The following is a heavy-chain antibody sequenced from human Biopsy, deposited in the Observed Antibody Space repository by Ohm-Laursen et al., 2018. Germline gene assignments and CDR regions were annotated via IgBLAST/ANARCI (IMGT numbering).Heavy chain of an antibody. D-gene: IGHD1-26*01. J-gene: IGHJ2*01. Sequence: SQTLSLTCTVSGGSISGSSWSWIRQPPGKGLEWIGYIYYTGSTNYSPSLKSRVTISVDTSMNHLSLRLTSVTAADTAVYYCARHAPSYSGSYWRYFDLWGRGTLVTVSS. CDR3: ARHAPSYSGSYWRYFDL. CDR2: IYYTGST. V-gene: IGHV4-59*08. CDR1: GGSISGSS.